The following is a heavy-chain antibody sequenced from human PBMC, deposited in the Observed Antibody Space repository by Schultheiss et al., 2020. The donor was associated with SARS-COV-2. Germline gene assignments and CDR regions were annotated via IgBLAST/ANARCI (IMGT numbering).Heavy chain of an antibody. D-gene: IGHD3-3*01. V-gene: IGHV3-7*01. CDR2: IKQDGSEK. J-gene: IGHJ6*02. Sequence: GESLKISCAASGFTFSSYWMSWVRQAPGKGLEWVANIKQDGSEKYYVDSVKGRFTISRDNAKNSLYLQMNSLRAEDTAVYYCARDKGVTIFGVVIPIHYYGMDVWGQGTTVTVSS. CDR3: ARDKGVTIFGVVIPIHYYGMDV. CDR1: GFTFSSYW.